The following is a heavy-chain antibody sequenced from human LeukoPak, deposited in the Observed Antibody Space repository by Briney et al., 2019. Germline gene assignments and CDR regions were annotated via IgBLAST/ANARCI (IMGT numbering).Heavy chain of an antibody. CDR2: IKSKTDGGTK. CDR1: GFTFSNAW. Sequence: GGSLRLSCAASGFTFSNAWMNWDRQAPGKGLEWVGRIKSKTDGGTKDYAAPVKGRFTISRDDSKNTLYLQMNSLKTEDTAVYYCTTHIVVVPAAKSYWGQGTLVTVSS. CDR3: TTHIVVVPAAKSY. J-gene: IGHJ4*02. V-gene: IGHV3-15*01. D-gene: IGHD2-2*01.